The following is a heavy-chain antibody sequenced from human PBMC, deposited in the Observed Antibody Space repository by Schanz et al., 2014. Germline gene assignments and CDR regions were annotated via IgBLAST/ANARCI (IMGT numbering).Heavy chain of an antibody. CDR3: ARSPLGYSASGIDPFDI. CDR1: GYSITSGYY. V-gene: IGHV4-38-2*02. Sequence: QVQLQESGPGLVKASETLSLTCTVFGYSITSGYYWAWIRQPPGKGLEWIGNIYHSGSTNNNPSQKGRVSVAVDTSKKKFSLRLSSATAADTAVYYCARSPLGYSASGIDPFDIWGQGTMVTVSS. J-gene: IGHJ3*02. D-gene: IGHD4-4*01. CDR2: IYHSGST.